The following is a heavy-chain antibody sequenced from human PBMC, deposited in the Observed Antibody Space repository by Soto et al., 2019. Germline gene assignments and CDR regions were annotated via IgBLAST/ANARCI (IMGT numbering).Heavy chain of an antibody. CDR2: ISGSGGST. CDR3: AKITIFGVVGPMDV. V-gene: IGHV3-23*01. CDR1: GFTFSSYA. Sequence: GSLRLSCAASGFTFSSYAMSWVRQAPGKGLEWVSAISGSGGSTYYADSVKGRFTISRDNSKNTLYLQMNSLRAEDTAVYYCAKITIFGVVGPMDVWGQGTTVTVSS. D-gene: IGHD3-3*01. J-gene: IGHJ6*02.